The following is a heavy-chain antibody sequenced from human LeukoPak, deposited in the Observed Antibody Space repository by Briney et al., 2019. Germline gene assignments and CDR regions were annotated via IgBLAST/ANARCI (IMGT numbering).Heavy chain of an antibody. CDR3: ARDLRLVRGVKDDY. Sequence: GGSLRLSCAASGFTFSSYWMSWVRQAPGKGLEWVANIKQDGSEKYYVDSVKGRFTISRDNAKNSLYLQMNSLRAEDTAVYYCARDLRLVRGVKDDYWGQGTLVTVSS. D-gene: IGHD3-10*01. CDR2: IKQDGSEK. J-gene: IGHJ4*02. CDR1: GFTFSSYW. V-gene: IGHV3-7*01.